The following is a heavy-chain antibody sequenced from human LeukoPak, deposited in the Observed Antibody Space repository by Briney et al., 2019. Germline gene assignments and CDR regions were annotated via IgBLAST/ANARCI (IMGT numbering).Heavy chain of an antibody. V-gene: IGHV3-49*03. CDR1: GFTFGDYA. J-gene: IGHJ4*02. Sequence: GGSLRLSCTASGFTFGDYAMSWFRQAPGKGLEWVGFIRSNAYGGTTEYAASVKGRFTISRDDSKSIAYLQMNSLKTEDTAVYYCTRTRAVAGTPYYFDYWGQGTLVTVSS. D-gene: IGHD6-19*01. CDR2: IRSNAYGGTT. CDR3: TRTRAVAGTPYYFDY.